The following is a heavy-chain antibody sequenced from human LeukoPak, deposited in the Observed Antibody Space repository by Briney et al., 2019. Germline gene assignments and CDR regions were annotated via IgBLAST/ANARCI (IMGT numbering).Heavy chain of an antibody. D-gene: IGHD3-10*01. V-gene: IGHV3-30*02. CDR3: VRESVLWFGGFDY. J-gene: IGHJ4*02. Sequence: QPGGSLRLSCAASGFTFSSYGMHWVRQAPGKGLEWAAFIRYDGSNKYYADSVKGRFTNSRDNSKNTLYLQMNSLRAEDTAVYYCVRESVLWFGGFDYWGQGTLVTVSS. CDR2: IRYDGSNK. CDR1: GFTFSSYG.